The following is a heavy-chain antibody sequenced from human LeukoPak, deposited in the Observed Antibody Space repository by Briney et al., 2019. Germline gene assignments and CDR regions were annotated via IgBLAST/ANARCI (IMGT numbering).Heavy chain of an antibody. CDR1: GFTFDDYA. J-gene: IGHJ4*02. CDR3: AKAGNYDIFY. V-gene: IGHV3-9*01. CDR2: ISWNSGSI. D-gene: IGHD3-9*01. Sequence: PGGSLRLSCAASGFTFDDYAMHWVRQAPGKGLEWVSGISWNSGSIGYADSVKGRFTISRDNAKNSLYLQMNSLRAEDTALYYCAKAGNYDIFYWGQGTLVTVSS.